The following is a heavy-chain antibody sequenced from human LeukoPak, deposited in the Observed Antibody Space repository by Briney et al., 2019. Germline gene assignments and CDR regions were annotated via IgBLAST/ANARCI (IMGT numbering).Heavy chain of an antibody. Sequence: PGRSLRLSCAASGFTFSSYAMHWVRQAPGKGLVWVSRIHSDGTNTDYADSVKGRFTISRDNAKSTLYLQMNSLRGEDTAVYYCARAHYPLHLDRWGQGTLVTVSS. J-gene: IGHJ5*02. CDR2: IHSDGTNT. CDR3: ARAHYPLHLDR. V-gene: IGHV3-74*01. CDR1: GFTFSSYA. D-gene: IGHD1-26*01.